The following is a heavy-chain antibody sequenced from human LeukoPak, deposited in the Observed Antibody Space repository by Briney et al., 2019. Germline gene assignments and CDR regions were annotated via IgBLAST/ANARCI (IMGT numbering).Heavy chain of an antibody. CDR3: ARDYSSSGTFFGYYYGMDV. CDR1: GFTFSSYS. J-gene: IGHJ6*02. V-gene: IGHV3-21*01. CDR2: ISSSSSYI. Sequence: PGGSLRLSCAASGFTFSSYSMNWVRQAPGKGLEWVSSISSSSSYIYYADSMKGRFTISRDNAKNSLYLQMNSLRAEDTAVYYCARDYSSSGTFFGYYYGMDVWGQGTTVTVSS. D-gene: IGHD2-2*01.